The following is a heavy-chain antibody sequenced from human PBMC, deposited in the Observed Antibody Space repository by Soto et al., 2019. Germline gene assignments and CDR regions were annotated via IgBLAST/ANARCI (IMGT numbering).Heavy chain of an antibody. CDR3: ARASSSSSAADY. J-gene: IGHJ4*02. D-gene: IGHD6-6*01. V-gene: IGHV4-31*03. Sequence: QVQLQESGPGLVKASQTLSLICSVSGESISSGGYYWSWIRHHPGKGLEWIGYIYDSESAYYNPSLKSRVTMSMDTSKNHFAMKLSSVTAEDTAVYYCARASSSSSAADYWGQGTLITVSS. CDR2: IYDSESA. CDR1: GESISSGGYY.